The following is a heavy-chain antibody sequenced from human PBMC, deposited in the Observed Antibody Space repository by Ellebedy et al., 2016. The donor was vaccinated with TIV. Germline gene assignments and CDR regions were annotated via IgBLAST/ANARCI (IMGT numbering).Heavy chain of an antibody. V-gene: IGHV3-7*01. Sequence: GESLKISCAASGLTFSSHAMSWVRQAPGKGLEWVANIKQDGSEKWYVDSVKGRFTISRDNARNILYLQMNSLREDDTAVYYCVRDWFGEFYWGQGTLVTVSS. CDR3: VRDWFGEFY. CDR1: GLTFSSHA. D-gene: IGHD3-10*01. CDR2: IKQDGSEK. J-gene: IGHJ4*02.